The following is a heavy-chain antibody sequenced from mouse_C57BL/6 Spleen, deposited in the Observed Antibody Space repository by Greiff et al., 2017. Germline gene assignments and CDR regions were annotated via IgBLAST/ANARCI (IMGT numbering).Heavy chain of an antibody. Sequence: VKLVESGPGLVQPSQSLSITCTVSGFSLTSYGVHWVRQSPGKGLEWLGVIWSGGSTDYNAAFISRLSISKDNSKSQVFFKMNSLQADDTAIYYCARDRGGYYDYAMDYWGQGTSFTVSS. D-gene: IGHD2-3*01. J-gene: IGHJ4*01. V-gene: IGHV2-2*01. CDR2: IWSGGST. CDR3: ARDRGGYYDYAMDY. CDR1: GFSLTSYG.